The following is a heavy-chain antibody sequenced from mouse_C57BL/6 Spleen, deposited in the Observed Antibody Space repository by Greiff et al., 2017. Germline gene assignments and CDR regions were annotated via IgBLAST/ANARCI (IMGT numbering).Heavy chain of an antibody. V-gene: IGHV1-82*01. D-gene: IGHD1-1*01. J-gene: IGHJ3*01. CDR1: GYAFSSSW. CDR2: IYPGDGDT. CDR3: ALTEGFAY. Sequence: LVKPGASVKISCKASGYAFSSSWMNWVKQRPGKGLEWIGRIYPGDGDTNYNGKFKGKATLTADKSSSTAYMQLSSLTSEDSAVYFCALTEGFAYWGQGTLVTVSA.